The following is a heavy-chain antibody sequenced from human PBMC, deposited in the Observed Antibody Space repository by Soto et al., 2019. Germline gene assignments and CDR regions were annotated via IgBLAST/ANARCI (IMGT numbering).Heavy chain of an antibody. V-gene: IGHV3-30*18. CDR1: GFRFSSYG. D-gene: IGHD2-2*01. Sequence: PGGSLRLSCRTSGFRFSSYGMHWVRQAPGKGPEWVAVISDDGDNKYYVDSVKGRFTISRDNSKNKLYLQMNSLKTEDTAVYYCAKDLKVPAVLWAAMDVWGQGTTVTVSS. J-gene: IGHJ6*02. CDR2: ISDDGDNK. CDR3: AKDLKVPAVLWAAMDV.